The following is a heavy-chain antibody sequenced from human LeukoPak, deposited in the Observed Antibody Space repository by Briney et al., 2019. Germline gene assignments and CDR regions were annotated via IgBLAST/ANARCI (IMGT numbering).Heavy chain of an antibody. CDR3: ARGSELHYYGSGSYQV. CDR2: ISSSSSTI. J-gene: IGHJ4*02. V-gene: IGHV3-48*04. Sequence: PGGSLRLSCAASGFTFSNAWMSWVRQAPGKGLEWVSYISSSSSTIYYADSVKGRFTISRDNAKNSLYLQMNSLRAEDTAVYYCARGSELHYYGSGSYQVWGQGTLVTVSS. D-gene: IGHD3-10*01. CDR1: GFTFSNAW.